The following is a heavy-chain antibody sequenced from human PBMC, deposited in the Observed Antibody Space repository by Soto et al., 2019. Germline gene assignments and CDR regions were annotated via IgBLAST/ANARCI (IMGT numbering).Heavy chain of an antibody. CDR1: GGSISGYY. J-gene: IGHJ5*02. CDR3: ARGNRYFDWLYNWFDP. Sequence: PXETLSLTCTVSGGSISGYYWSWIRQPPGKGLEWIGYIYYSGSTNYNPSLKSRVTISVDTSKNQFSLKLSSVAAADTAVYYCARGNRYFDWLYNWFDPWGQGTLVTVSS. CDR2: IYYSGST. D-gene: IGHD3-9*01. V-gene: IGHV4-59*01.